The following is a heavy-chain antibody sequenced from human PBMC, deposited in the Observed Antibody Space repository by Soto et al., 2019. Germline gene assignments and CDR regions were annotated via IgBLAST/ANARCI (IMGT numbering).Heavy chain of an antibody. D-gene: IGHD6-19*01. J-gene: IGHJ6*02. Sequence: SVKVSCKASRVSFIKFIVTWVRQAPGLGLEWVGGIIPIFGTANYAQKFQGRVTITADESTSTSYMEVNNLRSEDTAVYYCAKVRYSSPMGYYYGMDVWGPGTTVTVSS. V-gene: IGHV1-69*13. CDR2: IIPIFGTA. CDR3: AKVRYSSPMGYYYGMDV. CDR1: RVSFIKFI.